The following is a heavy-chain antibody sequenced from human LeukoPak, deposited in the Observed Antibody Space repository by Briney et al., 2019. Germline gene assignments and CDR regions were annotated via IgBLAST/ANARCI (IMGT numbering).Heavy chain of an antibody. Sequence: SVKVSCRASGGTFSSYAISWVRQAPGQGLECMGRIIPILGIANYAQKFQGRVTITADKSTSTAYMELSSLRSEDTAVYYCARGAQLEPLGGYYGMDVWGQGTTVTVSS. J-gene: IGHJ6*02. V-gene: IGHV1-69*04. CDR1: GGTFSSYA. D-gene: IGHD6-13*01. CDR2: IIPILGIA. CDR3: ARGAQLEPLGGYYGMDV.